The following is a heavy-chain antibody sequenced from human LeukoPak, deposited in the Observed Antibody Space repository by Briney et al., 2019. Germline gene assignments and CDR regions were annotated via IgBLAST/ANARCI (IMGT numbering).Heavy chain of an antibody. Sequence: PSQTLSLTCTVSGGSISSGSYYWSWIRQPAGKGLDWIGRIYTSRSTNYNPSLKSRFTISVDTSKTQFSLKLSSVTAADTAVYYCARGSSYDSSGYQYWGQGTLVTVSS. D-gene: IGHD3-22*01. CDR1: GGSISSGSYY. J-gene: IGHJ4*02. V-gene: IGHV4-61*02. CDR2: IYTSRST. CDR3: ARGSSYDSSGYQY.